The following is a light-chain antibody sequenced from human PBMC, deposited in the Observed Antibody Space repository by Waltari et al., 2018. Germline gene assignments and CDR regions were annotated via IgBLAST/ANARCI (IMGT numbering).Light chain of an antibody. CDR3: QQYNNWPPIT. J-gene: IGKJ5*01. V-gene: IGKV3-15*01. CDR1: QRVRSH. CDR2: GAS. Sequence: EIVMTQSPATLSVSPGERATLSCRASQRVRSHLAWYQQKPGRAPRLLIYGASTRATGIPARFSGSGSGTEFTLTISSLQSEDFAVYYCQQYNNWPPITFGQGTRLEIK.